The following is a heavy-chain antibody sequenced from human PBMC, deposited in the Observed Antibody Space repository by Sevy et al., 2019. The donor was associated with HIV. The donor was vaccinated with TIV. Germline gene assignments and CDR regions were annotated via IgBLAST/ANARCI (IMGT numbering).Heavy chain of an antibody. CDR3: ARQGGGIYGTYYYDSSGYSYFDY. D-gene: IGHD3-22*01. V-gene: IGHV4-39*01. CDR1: GGSISSSSYY. J-gene: IGHJ4*02. CDR2: IYYSGST. Sequence: SETLSLTCTVSGGSISSSSYYWGWIRQPPGKGLEWIGSIYYSGSTYYNPSLKSRVTISVDTSKNQFSLKLSSVTAADTAGYYCARQGGGIYGTYYYDSSGYSYFDYWGQGTLVTVSS.